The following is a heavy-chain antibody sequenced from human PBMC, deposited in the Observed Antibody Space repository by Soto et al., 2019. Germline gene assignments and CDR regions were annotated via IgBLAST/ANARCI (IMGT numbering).Heavy chain of an antibody. V-gene: IGHV1-69*02. Sequence: GASVKVSCKASGGTFSSYTISWVRQAPGQGLEWMGRIIPILGIANYAQKFQGRVTITADKSTSTAYMELSSLRSEDTAVYYCARTDYGDYGAFDIWVQGTMVTVSS. D-gene: IGHD4-17*01. CDR1: GGTFSSYT. CDR3: ARTDYGDYGAFDI. J-gene: IGHJ3*02. CDR2: IIPILGIA.